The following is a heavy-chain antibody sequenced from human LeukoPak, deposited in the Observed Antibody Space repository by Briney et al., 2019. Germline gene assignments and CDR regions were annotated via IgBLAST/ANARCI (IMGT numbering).Heavy chain of an antibody. J-gene: IGHJ5*02. V-gene: IGHV3-23*01. D-gene: IGHD2-15*01. CDR1: GFTFSYYA. CDR3: AKDILYCSGGSCYPYEFDP. Sequence: PGGSLRLSCAASGFTFSYYAMSWVRQAPGKGLEWVSVISSVDDATYYADSVEGRFTISRDNSRNTVYLQINSLRAEDTAVYYCAKDILYCSGGSCYPYEFDPWGQGTLVTVSS. CDR2: ISSVDDAT.